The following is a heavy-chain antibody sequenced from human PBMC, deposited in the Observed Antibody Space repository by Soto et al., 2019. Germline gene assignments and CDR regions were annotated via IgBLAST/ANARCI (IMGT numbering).Heavy chain of an antibody. V-gene: IGHV4-30-4*01. CDR1: GGSISSGDYY. J-gene: IGHJ6*02. CDR3: ARSSESVVVANTGGMDV. CDR2: IYHSGST. D-gene: IGHD2-15*01. Sequence: QVQLQESGPGLVKPSQTLSLTCTVSGGSISSGDYYWSWIRQPPGKGLEWIGNIYHSGSTYYNPSLKSRVTISVDTSKNQFSLKLSSVTAADTAVYYCARSSESVVVANTGGMDVWGQGTTVTVSS.